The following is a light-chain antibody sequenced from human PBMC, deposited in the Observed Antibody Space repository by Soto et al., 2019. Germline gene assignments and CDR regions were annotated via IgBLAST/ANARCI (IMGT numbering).Light chain of an antibody. V-gene: IGLV2-14*01. CDR1: SSDVGGYNY. CDR3: SSYTSGTTLYV. Sequence: QSALTQPASVSGSPGQSITISCTGTSSDVGGYNYVSWYQHHPGKAPRLMIYASSSRPSGVPHRFSGSRSGNTASLTISGLPAEDEADYYCSSYTSGTTLYVFGTGTQLTVL. CDR2: ASS. J-gene: IGLJ1*01.